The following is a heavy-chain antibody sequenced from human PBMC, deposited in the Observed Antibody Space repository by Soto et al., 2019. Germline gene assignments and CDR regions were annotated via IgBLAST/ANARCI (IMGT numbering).Heavy chain of an antibody. CDR1: GFTFGSYA. CDR2: ISGSGGST. V-gene: IGHV3-23*01. D-gene: IGHD6-6*01. Sequence: PGGSLRLSCAASGFTFGSYAMSWVRQAPGKGLEWVSTISGSGGSTYYADSVKGRFTISRDNSKNTLYLQMNSLRAEDTAGYYCAKEGSSSLQYYYYGMDVWGQGTTVTVSS. J-gene: IGHJ6*02. CDR3: AKEGSSSLQYYYYGMDV.